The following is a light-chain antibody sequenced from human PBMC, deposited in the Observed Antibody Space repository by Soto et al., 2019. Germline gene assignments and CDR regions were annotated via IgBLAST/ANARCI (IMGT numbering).Light chain of an antibody. CDR2: DAS. V-gene: IGKV3-11*01. CDR1: QSVSSY. CDR3: QQRSNWPRT. Sequence: EIVLTQSPATLYLSPGERATLSCTASQSVSSYLAWYQQKPGQTPRLLIYDASNRATGIPARFSGSGSGTDFTLTISSLETGDFAVYYCQQRSNWPRTFGQGTKVEIK. J-gene: IGKJ1*01.